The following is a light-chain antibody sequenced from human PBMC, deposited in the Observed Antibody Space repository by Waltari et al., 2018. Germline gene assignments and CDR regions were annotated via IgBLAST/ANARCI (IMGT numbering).Light chain of an antibody. Sequence: GDRVTITCRASQSISSWLAWYQQKPGKAPKLLIYKASSLESGVPSRFSGSGSGTEFTLTISSLQPDDFATYYCQQYNSYSYTFGQGTKLEIK. CDR1: QSISSW. CDR3: QQYNSYSYT. V-gene: IGKV1-5*03. CDR2: KAS. J-gene: IGKJ2*01.